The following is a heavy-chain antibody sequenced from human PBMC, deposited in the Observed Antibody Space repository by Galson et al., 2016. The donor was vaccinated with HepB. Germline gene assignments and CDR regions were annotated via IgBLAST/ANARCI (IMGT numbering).Heavy chain of an antibody. CDR2: IYWDDDE. CDR1: GFSITNSGVG. Sequence: PALVKPTQTLTLTCTFSGFSITNSGVGVGWIRQPPGKALEWLALIYWDDDERYSPSLKNRLTITKDTSKNQVVLTMTNVDPVDTATYYCVHGSIVGHIDAFDVWGQGTMVTVSS. V-gene: IGHV2-5*02. D-gene: IGHD1-26*01. J-gene: IGHJ3*01. CDR3: VHGSIVGHIDAFDV.